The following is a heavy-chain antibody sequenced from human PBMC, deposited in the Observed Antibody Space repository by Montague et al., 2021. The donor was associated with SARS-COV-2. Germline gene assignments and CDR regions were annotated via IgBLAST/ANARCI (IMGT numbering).Heavy chain of an antibody. V-gene: IGHV3-23*01. CDR3: AKQRGTITTTFDY. Sequence: SLRLSCAASGFTFNTYGMSWVRQAPGQGLEWVSCISGSGGTYYAGSVKDRFAIPRDTTNNTLYLQMNSLRAEDTAIYYCAKQRGTITTTFDYWGQGSLVTVSS. CDR1: GFTFNTYG. J-gene: IGHJ4*02. D-gene: IGHD1-1*01. CDR2: ISGSGGT.